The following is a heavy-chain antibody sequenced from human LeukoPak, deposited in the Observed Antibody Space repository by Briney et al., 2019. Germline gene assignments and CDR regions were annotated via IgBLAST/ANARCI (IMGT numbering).Heavy chain of an antibody. Sequence: SETLSLTCTVSGGSISSGSYYWSWIRQPAGKGLEWIGRIYTSGSTNYNPSLKSRVTISVDTSKNQFSLKLSSVTAADTAVYYCARDPSGSYYSIQDAFDIWGQGTMVTVSS. CDR2: IYTSGST. CDR3: ARDPSGSYYSIQDAFDI. J-gene: IGHJ3*02. V-gene: IGHV4-61*02. CDR1: GGSISSGSYY. D-gene: IGHD1-26*01.